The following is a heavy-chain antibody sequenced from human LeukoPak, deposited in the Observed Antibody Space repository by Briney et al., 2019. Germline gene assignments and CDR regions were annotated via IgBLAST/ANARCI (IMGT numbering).Heavy chain of an antibody. CDR1: GGTFSSYA. J-gene: IGHJ4*02. CDR3: ARIPHTAPDY. V-gene: IGHV1-2*02. D-gene: IGHD5-18*01. CDR2: INPNSGGT. Sequence: ASVKVSCKASGGTFSSYAISWVRQAPGQGLEWMGWINPNSGGTNYAQKFQGRVTMTRDTSISTAYMELSRLRSDDTAVYYCARIPHTAPDYWGQGTLVTVSS.